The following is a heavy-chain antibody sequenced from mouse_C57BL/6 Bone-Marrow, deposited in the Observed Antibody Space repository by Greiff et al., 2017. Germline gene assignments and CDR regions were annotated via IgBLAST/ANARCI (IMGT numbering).Heavy chain of an antibody. V-gene: IGHV1-62-2*01. Sequence: VQLQESGAELVKPGASVKLSCKASGYTFTEYTLHWVKQRSGQGLEWIGWFYPGSGSITYNEKFKDKATLTADKSSSTVYMELSRLTSEDSAVDFCARHERKPSLLRYFDVWGTGTTVTVSS. CDR3: ARHERKPSLLRYFDV. D-gene: IGHD1-2*01. CDR2: FYPGSGSI. J-gene: IGHJ1*03. CDR1: GYTFTEYT.